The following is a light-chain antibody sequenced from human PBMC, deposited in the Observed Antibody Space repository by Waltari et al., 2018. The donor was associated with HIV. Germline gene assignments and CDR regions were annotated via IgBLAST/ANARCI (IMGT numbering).Light chain of an antibody. CDR2: QNT. CDR1: KLGRND. CDR3: QAWDTTTVI. V-gene: IGLV3-1*01. J-gene: IGLJ2*01. Sequence: SFELTQPPSVSVSPGQTATITCSGGKLGRNDAFWYQQRPGQSPVLIIYQNTKRPSGIPERFSGSSFGKTATLTISGTQPMDEADYYCQAWDTTTVIFGGGTRLTVL.